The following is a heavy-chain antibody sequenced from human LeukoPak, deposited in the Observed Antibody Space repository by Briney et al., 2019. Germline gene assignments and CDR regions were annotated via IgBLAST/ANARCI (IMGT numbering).Heavy chain of an antibody. CDR2: INGDGSST. D-gene: IGHD1-1*01. V-gene: IGHV3-74*01. Sequence: GGSLRLSCTASEFTFSSYWMHWVRQAPGKGLVWVSRINGDGSSTSYADSVKGRFTISRDNAKNTLYLQMNSLRAEDMAVYYCARDRGGTTTRMDVWGQGTTVIVSS. CDR3: ARDRGGTTTRMDV. CDR1: EFTFSSYW. J-gene: IGHJ6*01.